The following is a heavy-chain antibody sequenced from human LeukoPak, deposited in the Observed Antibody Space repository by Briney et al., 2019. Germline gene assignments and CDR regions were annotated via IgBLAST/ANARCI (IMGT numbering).Heavy chain of an antibody. D-gene: IGHD3-3*01. CDR1: GFTFSSYA. CDR3: AKGLYYDFWSGYHAY. Sequence: PGGSLRLSCAASGFTFSSYAMSWVRQAPGKGLEWVSAISGSGGSTYYADSVKGRFTISRDNSKNTLYLQMNSLRAEDTAVYYCAKGLYYDFWSGYHAYWGQGTLVTVSS. J-gene: IGHJ4*02. CDR2: ISGSGGST. V-gene: IGHV3-23*01.